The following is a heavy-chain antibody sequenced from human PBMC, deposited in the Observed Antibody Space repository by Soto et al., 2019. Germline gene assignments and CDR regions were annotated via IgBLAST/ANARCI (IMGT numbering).Heavy chain of an antibody. Sequence: GASVKVSCKASGYTFTSYYIHWVRQAPGQGLEWMGIINPSGGSTTYAQNFQGRVTLTRDTSTSTVYMELSSLRSEDTALYYCARGRFLEWLSNNWFDPWGQGTLVTVSS. CDR3: ARGRFLEWLSNNWFDP. CDR1: GYTFTSYY. J-gene: IGHJ5*02. CDR2: INPSGGST. V-gene: IGHV1-46*01. D-gene: IGHD3-3*01.